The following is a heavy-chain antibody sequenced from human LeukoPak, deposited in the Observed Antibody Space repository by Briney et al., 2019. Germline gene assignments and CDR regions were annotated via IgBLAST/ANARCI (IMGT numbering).Heavy chain of an antibody. CDR2: IYYSGST. J-gene: IGHJ4*02. V-gene: IGHV4-39*07. D-gene: IGHD3-22*01. CDR3: ATVTYYYDSSGPDY. Sequence: PSETLSLTCTVSGGSISSSSYYWGWIRQPPGKGLEWIGSIYYSGSTYYNPSLKSRVTISVDTSKNQFSLKLSSVTAADTAVYYCATVTYYYDSSGPDYWGQGTLVTVSS. CDR1: GGSISSSSYY.